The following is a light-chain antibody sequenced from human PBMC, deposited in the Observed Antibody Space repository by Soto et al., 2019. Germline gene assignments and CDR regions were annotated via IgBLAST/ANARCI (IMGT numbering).Light chain of an antibody. CDR1: QSVSSNY. Sequence: EIVLTQSPGTLSLSPGERATLSCRASQSVSSNYLAWYQHRPGQAPRLLIYGASSRATGIPDRFSGSGSGTDFTLTISRLEPEDFAVYYCQQYDTSPALTFGGGTKVEIK. CDR3: QQYDTSPALT. CDR2: GAS. J-gene: IGKJ4*01. V-gene: IGKV3-20*01.